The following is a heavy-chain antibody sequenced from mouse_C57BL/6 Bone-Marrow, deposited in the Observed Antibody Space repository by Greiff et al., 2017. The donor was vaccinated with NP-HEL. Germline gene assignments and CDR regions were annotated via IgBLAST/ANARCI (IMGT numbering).Heavy chain of an antibody. Sequence: QVQLKESGAELVRPGTSVKVSCKASGYAFTNYLIEWVKQRPGQGLEWIGVINPGSGGTNYNEKFKGKATLTADKSSSTAYMQLSSLTSEDSAVYFCARFLRYTKYAMDYWGQGTSVTVSS. D-gene: IGHD1-1*01. J-gene: IGHJ4*01. CDR3: ARFLRYTKYAMDY. V-gene: IGHV1-54*01. CDR1: GYAFTNYL. CDR2: INPGSGGT.